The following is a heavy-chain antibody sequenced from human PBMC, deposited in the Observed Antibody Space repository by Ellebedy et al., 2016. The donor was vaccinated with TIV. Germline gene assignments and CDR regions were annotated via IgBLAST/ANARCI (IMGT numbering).Heavy chain of an antibody. J-gene: IGHJ4*02. CDR1: GYTLIGYY. D-gene: IGHD3-22*01. CDR3: AGEFYYDTNGPYYFDY. Sequence: AASVKVSCKTTGYTLIGYYMHWVRQAPGQGLEWMGWINPNSGDTNYAQQFQGRVTMTRDTSISTAYVEVTRLTSADTAVYYCAGEFYYDTNGPYYFDYWGQGTPVTVSS. CDR2: INPNSGDT. V-gene: IGHV1-2*02.